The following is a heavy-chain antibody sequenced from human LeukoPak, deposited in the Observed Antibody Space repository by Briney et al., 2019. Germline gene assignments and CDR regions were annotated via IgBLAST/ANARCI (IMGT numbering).Heavy chain of an antibody. D-gene: IGHD5-12*01. CDR3: ARGGVDIVATSVRDWFDP. J-gene: IGHJ5*02. V-gene: IGHV4-39*07. CDR1: GGSISSSSYY. CDR2: INHSGST. Sequence: SETLSLTCTVSGGSISSSSYYWGWIRQPPGKGLEWIGEINHSGSTNYNPSLKSRVTISVDTSKNQFSLKLSSVTAADTAVYYCARGGVDIVATSVRDWFDPWGQGTLVTVSS.